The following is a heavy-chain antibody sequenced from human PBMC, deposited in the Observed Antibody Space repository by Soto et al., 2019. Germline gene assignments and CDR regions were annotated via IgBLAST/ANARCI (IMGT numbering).Heavy chain of an antibody. CDR1: GYTFTSYA. CDR2: INAGNGNT. CDR3: ARAQLRFLEWLSQPYYYGMDV. J-gene: IGHJ6*02. D-gene: IGHD3-3*01. Sequence: ASVKVSCKASGYTFTSYAMHCVRQAPGQRLEWMGWINAGNGNTKYSQKFQGRVTITRDTSASTAYMELSSLRSEDTAVYYCARAQLRFLEWLSQPYYYGMDVWGQGTTVTVSS. V-gene: IGHV1-3*01.